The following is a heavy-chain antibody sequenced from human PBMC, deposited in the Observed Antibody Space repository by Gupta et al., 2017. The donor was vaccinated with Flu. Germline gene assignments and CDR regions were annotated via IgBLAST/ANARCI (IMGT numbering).Heavy chain of an antibody. V-gene: IGHV3-30*18. CDR2: ISYDGSNK. D-gene: IGHD6-6*01. J-gene: IGHJ4*02. Sequence: QVQLVESGGGVVQPGRSLRLSCAASGFTFSSYGMHWVRQAPGKGLEWVAVISYDGSNKYYADSVKGRFTISRDNSKNTLYLQMNSLRAEDTAVYYCAKGLYSSSSGQDYWGQGTLVTVSS. CDR1: GFTFSSYG. CDR3: AKGLYSSSSGQDY.